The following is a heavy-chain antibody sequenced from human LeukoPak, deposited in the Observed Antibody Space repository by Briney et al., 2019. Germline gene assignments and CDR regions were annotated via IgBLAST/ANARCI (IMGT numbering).Heavy chain of an antibody. Sequence: PSETLSLTCTVSGGSIGSSSYYWGWIRQPPGKGLELIGYIYYSGSPTYNPSLKSRVTISVDTSKNQFSLQLSSVTAADTAVYYCAGDVMPTALDAFDVWGQGTMVTVSS. CDR2: IYYSGSP. D-gene: IGHD2-21*02. CDR1: GGSIGSSSYY. CDR3: AGDVMPTALDAFDV. V-gene: IGHV4-61*05. J-gene: IGHJ3*01.